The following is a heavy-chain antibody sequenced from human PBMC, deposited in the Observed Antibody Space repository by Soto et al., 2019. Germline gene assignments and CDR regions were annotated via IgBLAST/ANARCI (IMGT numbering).Heavy chain of an antibody. CDR2: INSDGSTT. D-gene: IGHD3-22*01. Sequence: GGSLRLSCAVSGFTFSSYWTHWVRQVPGKGLVWVSRINSDGSTTNYADSVKGRFTISRDNAKNTLYLQMNSLGAEDTAVYYCVRDQSRAVVIINGWFDTCGQGTLVTVSS. CDR1: GFTFSSYW. V-gene: IGHV3-74*01. J-gene: IGHJ5*02. CDR3: VRDQSRAVVIINGWFDT.